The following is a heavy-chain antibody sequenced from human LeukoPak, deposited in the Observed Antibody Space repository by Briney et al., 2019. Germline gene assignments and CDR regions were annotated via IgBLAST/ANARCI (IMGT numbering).Heavy chain of an antibody. V-gene: IGHV3-23*01. Sequence: GGSLRLSCAASGFTFSSYAMSWVRQAPGKGLEWVSTMSGSGGNTYYADSVKGRFTISRDNSKNTLSLQMNSLRAEDTAVYYCARGIAVAGADYWGQGTLVTVSS. CDR3: ARGIAVAGADY. CDR2: MSGSGGNT. J-gene: IGHJ4*02. D-gene: IGHD6-19*01. CDR1: GFTFSSYA.